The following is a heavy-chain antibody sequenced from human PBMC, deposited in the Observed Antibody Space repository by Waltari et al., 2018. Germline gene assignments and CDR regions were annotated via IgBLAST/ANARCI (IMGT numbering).Heavy chain of an antibody. V-gene: IGHV5-51*01. CDR2: IYPGHSDT. CDR3: ARTGDSSSWSSYFDY. D-gene: IGHD6-13*01. Sequence: EVQLVQSGAEVKKPGESLKISCKGSGYSFTSYWIGWVRQMPGKGLEWMGIIYPGHSDTRYSPSFQRQVTISADKSISTAYLQWSSLKASDTAMYYCARTGDSSSWSSYFDYWGQGTLVTVSS. CDR1: GYSFTSYW. J-gene: IGHJ4*02.